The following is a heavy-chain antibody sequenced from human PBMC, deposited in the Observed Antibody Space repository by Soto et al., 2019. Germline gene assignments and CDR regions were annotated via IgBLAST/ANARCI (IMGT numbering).Heavy chain of an antibody. CDR1: GDTFTSYD. CDR2: MNPSGGST. CDR3: ARDGDIVLMVYAIRGAKYFDY. D-gene: IGHD2-8*01. J-gene: IGHJ4*02. Sequence: VSVKVSCKASGDTFTSYDINWVRQATGQGLEWMGWMNPSGGSTSYAQKFQGRVTMTRDTSTSTVYMELSSLRSEDTAVYYCARDGDIVLMVYAIRGAKYFDYWGQGTLVTVSS. V-gene: IGHV1-46*01.